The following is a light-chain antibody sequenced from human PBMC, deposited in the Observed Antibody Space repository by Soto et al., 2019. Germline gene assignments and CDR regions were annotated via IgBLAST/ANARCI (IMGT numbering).Light chain of an antibody. V-gene: IGKV3-20*01. CDR1: QSVSSSY. J-gene: IGKJ2*02. CDR3: QQYGSSPRT. Sequence: EIVLTQSPGTLSLSPGERATLSCRASQSVSSSYLAWYQQKPGQAPRLLIYGASSRATGIPDRFSGSGSGXXXXXXXXRXXPEDFAVYHCQQYGSSPRTFGQGTKLEIK. CDR2: GAS.